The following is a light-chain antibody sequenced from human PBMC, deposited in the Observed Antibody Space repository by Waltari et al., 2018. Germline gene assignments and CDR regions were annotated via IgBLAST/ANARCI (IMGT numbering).Light chain of an antibody. CDR3: SSYTTSNTLV. CDR1: SSDVGGYKY. V-gene: IGLV2-14*03. J-gene: IGLJ1*01. Sequence: QSALTQPASVSGSPGQSITISCTGTSSDVGGYKYVSWYQQHPGKAPKLMIYDVSNRPSGVSNRFSGSKSGNTDSLTISGLQAEDEADYYCSSYTTSNTLVFGTGTNVIVL. CDR2: DVS.